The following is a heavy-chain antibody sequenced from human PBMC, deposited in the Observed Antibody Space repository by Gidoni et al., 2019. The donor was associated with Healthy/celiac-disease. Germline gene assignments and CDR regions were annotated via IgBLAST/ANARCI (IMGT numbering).Heavy chain of an antibody. Sequence: EVQLVESGGGLVKPGGSLRLSCSASGFTFSNAWLSWVRQAPGKGLEWVGRIKSKTDGGTTDYAAPVKGRFTISRDDSKNTLYLQMNSLKTEDTAVYYCTTDISGWYSHYYYYGMDVWGQGTTVTVSS. CDR3: TTDISGWYSHYYYYGMDV. CDR2: IKSKTDGGTT. D-gene: IGHD6-19*01. CDR1: GFTFSNAW. V-gene: IGHV3-15*01. J-gene: IGHJ6*02.